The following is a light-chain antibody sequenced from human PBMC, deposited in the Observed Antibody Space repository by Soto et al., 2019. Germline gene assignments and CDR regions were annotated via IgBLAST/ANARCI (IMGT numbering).Light chain of an antibody. J-gene: IGLJ2*01. CDR2: DVN. Sequence: QSALTQPASVSGSPGQSITLSCTGTSSDIGGYDYVSWYQRHPGKAPKLIIYDVNNRPSGVSNRFSGSKSGNTDSLTISGLQAEDEADYYCTSYASGSSHVVFGGGTKVTVL. CDR1: SSDIGGYDY. V-gene: IGLV2-14*01. CDR3: TSYASGSSHVV.